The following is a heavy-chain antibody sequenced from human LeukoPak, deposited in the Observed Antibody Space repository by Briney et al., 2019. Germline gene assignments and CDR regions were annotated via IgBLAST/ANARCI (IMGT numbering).Heavy chain of an antibody. CDR1: GGSISSGGYY. CDR3: ARARVTAAAQVNWFDP. J-gene: IGHJ5*02. D-gene: IGHD6-13*01. CDR2: IYYSGST. V-gene: IGHV4-31*03. Sequence: SETLSLTCTVSGGSISSGGYYWSWNRQHPGKGLEWIGYIYYSGSTYYNPSLKSRVTISVDTSKNQFSLKLSSVTAANTAVYYCARARVTAAAQVNWFDPWGQGTLVTVSS.